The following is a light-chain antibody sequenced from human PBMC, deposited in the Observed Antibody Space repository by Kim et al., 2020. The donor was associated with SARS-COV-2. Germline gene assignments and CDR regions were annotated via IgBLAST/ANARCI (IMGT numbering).Light chain of an antibody. CDR1: QTFLYNSNNKNY. Sequence: APLNCKSSQTFLYNSNNKNYLAWYQQKPGQAPKLLIYWASIRESGVSDRFSGSGSETDFTLTISSLQAEDVAVYYCQQYYSTPPSFGQGTKLEI. J-gene: IGKJ2*03. V-gene: IGKV4-1*01. CDR3: QQYYSTPPS. CDR2: WAS.